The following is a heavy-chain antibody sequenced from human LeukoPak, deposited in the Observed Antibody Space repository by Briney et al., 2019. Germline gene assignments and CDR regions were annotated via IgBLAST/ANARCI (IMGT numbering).Heavy chain of an antibody. V-gene: IGHV1-2*02. CDR1: GYTSTDYL. Sequence: ASVKVSFKVSGYTSTDYLIHWVRQVPGQGLEWMGWMNPNSGDTSYAQRFHDRVMMTRDTSVTTVYLEVTSLTSDDTAVFYCASKAGNFQLRPTFDFWGQGTLLIVSS. CDR3: ASKAGNFQLRPTFDF. CDR2: MNPNSGDT. D-gene: IGHD1-1*01. J-gene: IGHJ4*02.